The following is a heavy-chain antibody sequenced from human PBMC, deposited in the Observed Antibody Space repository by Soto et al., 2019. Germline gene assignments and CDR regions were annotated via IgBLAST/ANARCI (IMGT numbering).Heavy chain of an antibody. CDR2: IIPILGIA. Sequence: QVQLVQSGAEVKKPGSSVKVSCKASGGTFSSYTISWVRQAPGQGLEWMGRIIPILGIANYAQKFQGRVTITADKSTSTAYMELSSLRSEDTAVYYCAGGRDIVVVVAAKPYYYGMDVWGQGTTVTVSS. V-gene: IGHV1-69*02. CDR1: GGTFSSYT. D-gene: IGHD2-15*01. J-gene: IGHJ6*02. CDR3: AGGRDIVVVVAAKPYYYGMDV.